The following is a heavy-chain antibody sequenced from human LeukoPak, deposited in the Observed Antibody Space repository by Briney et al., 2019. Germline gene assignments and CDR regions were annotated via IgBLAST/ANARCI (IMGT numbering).Heavy chain of an antibody. D-gene: IGHD4-17*01. CDR2: IYYSGST. V-gene: IGHV4-39*01. Sequence: SETLSLTCTVSGGSISSSSYYWGWIRQPPGKGLEWIGSIYYSGSTYYNPSLKSRVTISVDTSKNQFSLKLSSVTAADTAVYYCAGGSGGYGDYLNWFDPWGQGTLVTVSS. CDR3: AGGSGGYGDYLNWFDP. J-gene: IGHJ5*02. CDR1: GGSISSSSYY.